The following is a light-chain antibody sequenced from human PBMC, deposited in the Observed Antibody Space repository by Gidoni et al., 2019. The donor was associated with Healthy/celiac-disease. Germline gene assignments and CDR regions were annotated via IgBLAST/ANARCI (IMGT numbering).Light chain of an antibody. CDR3: QAWDSSTVV. V-gene: IGLV3-1*01. CDR1: KLGDKY. J-gene: IGLJ2*01. Sequence: SYELTQPPPLSVSPGQTASNTCSGDKLGDKYACWYQQKPGQSPVLVIYQDSKRPSGIPERFSGSNSGNTATLTISGTQAMDEADYYCQAWDSSTVVFGGGTKLTVL. CDR2: QDS.